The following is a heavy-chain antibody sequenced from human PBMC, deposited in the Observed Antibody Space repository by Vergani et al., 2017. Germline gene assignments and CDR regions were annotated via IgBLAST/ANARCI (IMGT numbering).Heavy chain of an antibody. V-gene: IGHV3-30-3*01. CDR1: GFTFSSYA. CDR2: ISYDGSNK. Sequence: VQLLESGGGLVQPGGSLRLSCAASGFTFSSYAMHWVRQAPGKGLEWVAVISYDGSNKYYAESVKGRFTISRDNSKNTLYLQMNSLRAEDTAVYYCARGKREALPYYYYGMDVWGQGTTVTVSS. D-gene: IGHD1-26*01. J-gene: IGHJ6*02. CDR3: ARGKREALPYYYYGMDV.